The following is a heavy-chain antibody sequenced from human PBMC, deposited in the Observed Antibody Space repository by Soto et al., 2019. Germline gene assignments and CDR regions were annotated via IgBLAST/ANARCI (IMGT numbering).Heavy chain of an antibody. J-gene: IGHJ5*02. CDR2: IYYSGST. CDR1: GGSISSYY. V-gene: IGHV4-59*08. CDR3: ARQDVAITIFGVVIPYNWFDP. Sequence: PSETLSLTCTVSGGSISSYYWSWIRQPPGKGLERIGYIYYSGSTNYNPSLKSRVTILVDTSKNQFSLKLSSVTAADTAVYYCARQDVAITIFGVVIPYNWFDPWGQGTLVTVSS. D-gene: IGHD3-3*01.